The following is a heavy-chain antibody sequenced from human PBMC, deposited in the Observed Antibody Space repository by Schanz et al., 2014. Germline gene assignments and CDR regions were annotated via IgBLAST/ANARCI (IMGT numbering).Heavy chain of an antibody. CDR1: GFTFSSYG. V-gene: IGHV3-33*01. D-gene: IGHD5-12*01. CDR2: IWSDGSGK. Sequence: QVQLVESGGGVVQPGRSLRLSCAASGFTFSSYGMHWVRQAPGKGLEWVAVIWSDGSGKYYADSVKGRFTISRDNSKNTLYLQMNSLRAEDTAVYYCASPSGYSDYGTYFDFWGQGTLVTDSS. CDR3: ASPSGYSDYGTYFDF. J-gene: IGHJ4*02.